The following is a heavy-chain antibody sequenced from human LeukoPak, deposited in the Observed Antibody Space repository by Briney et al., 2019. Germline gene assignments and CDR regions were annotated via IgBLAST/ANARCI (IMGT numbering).Heavy chain of an antibody. D-gene: IGHD3-10*01. V-gene: IGHV3-23*01. CDR2: ISGSGGST. J-gene: IGHJ4*02. Sequence: GGSLRLSCAASGFTFSSYAMSWVRQAPGKGLEWVSAISGSGGSTYYADFVKGRFTISRDNSKNTLYLQMNSLRAEDTAVYYCAKGRGLLWFGELLWGQGTLVTVSS. CDR3: AKGRGLLWFGELL. CDR1: GFTFSSYA.